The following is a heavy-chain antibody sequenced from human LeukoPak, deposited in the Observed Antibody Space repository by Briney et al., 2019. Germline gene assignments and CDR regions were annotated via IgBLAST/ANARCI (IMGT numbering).Heavy chain of an antibody. CDR2: ISESSSHT. Sequence: GGSLTLPCEASGFTFSGYSMNWVRQAPGKGLEWVSYISESSSHTYNADSVKGRFTISRDNAKNSLYLQMNSLRVEDTGIYYCARDRAVKARIGGMDVWGQGTTVIVSS. D-gene: IGHD5-24*01. J-gene: IGHJ6*02. V-gene: IGHV3-21*06. CDR3: ARDRAVKARIGGMDV. CDR1: GFTFSGYS.